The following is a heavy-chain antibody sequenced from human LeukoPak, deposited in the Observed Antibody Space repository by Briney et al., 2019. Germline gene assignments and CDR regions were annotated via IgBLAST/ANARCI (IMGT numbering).Heavy chain of an antibody. Sequence: SETLSLTCIVSGGYISSHYWSWTRQPAGKGLEWIGRIYTSGSTNYNPSLKSRVTMSLDTSKNQFSLKLSSVTAADTAVYYCARDVPASIATYYFDYWGQGTLVTVSS. CDR3: ARDVPASIATYYFDY. V-gene: IGHV4-4*07. CDR2: IYTSGST. D-gene: IGHD6-6*01. J-gene: IGHJ4*02. CDR1: GGYISSHY.